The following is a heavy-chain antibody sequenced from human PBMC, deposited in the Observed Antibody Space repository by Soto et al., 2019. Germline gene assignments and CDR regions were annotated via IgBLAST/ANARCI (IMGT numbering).Heavy chain of an antibody. CDR2: IKSKTDGGTT. CDR3: TTDSLVHVDTAMVNFDY. D-gene: IGHD5-18*01. J-gene: IGHJ4*02. CDR1: GFSFSNAW. V-gene: IGHV3-15*07. Sequence: PGGFLRLSCAASGFSFSNAWMNWVRQAPGKGLEWVGRIKSKTDGGTTDYAAPVKGRFTISRDDSKNTLYLQMNSLKTEDTAVYYCTTDSLVHVDTAMVNFDYWGQGTLVTVSS.